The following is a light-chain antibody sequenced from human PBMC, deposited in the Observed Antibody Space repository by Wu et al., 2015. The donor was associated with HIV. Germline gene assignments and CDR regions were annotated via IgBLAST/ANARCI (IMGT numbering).Light chain of an antibody. CDR2: DAS. Sequence: EIVLTQFPATLSLSPGERATLSCRASQSVSNYLAWYQQKPGQPPRLLIYDASNRATGIPARFSGSGSGTDFTLTISSLESEDFAVYYCQHRLNWPRYSFGQGTKL. J-gene: IGKJ2*03. CDR1: QSVSNY. V-gene: IGKV3-11*01. CDR3: QHRLNWPRYS.